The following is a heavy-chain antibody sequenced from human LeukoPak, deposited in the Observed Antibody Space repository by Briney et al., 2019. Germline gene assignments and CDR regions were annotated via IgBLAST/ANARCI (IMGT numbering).Heavy chain of an antibody. Sequence: PGWSLTLSCAASGFTFSSYSKNWVRQAPGPGLEWVSSIRSSSSNIYYADSVKGRFTIARDNAKNSLYLQMNSLRAEDTAVYYCARPDCSGGSCYESSLARPFDYWGQGTLDSVSS. D-gene: IGHD2-15*01. J-gene: IGHJ4*02. CDR2: IRSSSSNI. CDR3: ARPDCSGGSCYESSLARPFDY. CDR1: GFTFSSYS. V-gene: IGHV3-21*01.